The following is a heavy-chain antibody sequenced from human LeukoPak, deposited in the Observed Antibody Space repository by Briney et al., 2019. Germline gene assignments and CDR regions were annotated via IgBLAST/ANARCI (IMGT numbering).Heavy chain of an antibody. D-gene: IGHD3-3*01. CDR3: ARVTYYDFWSGYPPPWFDP. J-gene: IGHJ5*02. CDR2: IYTSGGT. Sequence: SQTLSLTCTVSGGSISSGSYYWSWIRQPAGKGLEWIGRIYTSGGTNYNPSLKSRVTISVDTSKNQFSLKLSSVTAADTAVYYCARVTYYDFWSGYPPPWFDPWGQGTLVTVSS. CDR1: GGSISSGSYY. V-gene: IGHV4-61*02.